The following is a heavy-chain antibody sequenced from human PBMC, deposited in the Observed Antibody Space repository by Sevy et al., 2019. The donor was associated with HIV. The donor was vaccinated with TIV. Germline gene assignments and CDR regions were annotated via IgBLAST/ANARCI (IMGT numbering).Heavy chain of an antibody. CDR3: ARDLEFYDYGAYGPSFMPDY. CDR1: GFSFSSYG. D-gene: IGHD3-16*01. CDR2: IWFDGSNT. V-gene: IGHV3-33*01. J-gene: IGHJ4*02. Sequence: GGSLRLSCAASGFSFSSYGMHWVCQAPGKGLEWVAVIWFDGSNTYYADSVKGRFTISRDIAENTLHLQMNSLRAEDTAVYYCARDLEFYDYGAYGPSFMPDYWGQGSLVTVSS.